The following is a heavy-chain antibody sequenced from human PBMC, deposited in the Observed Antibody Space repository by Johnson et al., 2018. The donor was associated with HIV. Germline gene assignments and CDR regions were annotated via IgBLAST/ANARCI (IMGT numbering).Heavy chain of an antibody. J-gene: IGHJ3*02. D-gene: IGHD5-24*01. CDR3: ARGMARIAFDI. CDR2: IYSGGST. CDR1: GFTFSSYW. Sequence: VQLVESGGGLVQPGGSLRLSCAASGFTFSSYWMTWVRQAPVKGLEWVSVIYSGGSTYYADSVKGRFTISRDNAKNTLYLQMNSLRAEDTAVYYCARGMARIAFDIWGQGTMVTVSS. V-gene: IGHV3-66*02.